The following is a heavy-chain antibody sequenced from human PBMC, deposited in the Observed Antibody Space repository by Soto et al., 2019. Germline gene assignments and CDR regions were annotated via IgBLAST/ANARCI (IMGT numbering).Heavy chain of an antibody. D-gene: IGHD6-19*01. CDR3: AHAPGIAVTTNWFDP. V-gene: IGHV2-5*02. CDR2: IYWDDDK. J-gene: IGHJ5*02. Sequence: QITLKESGPTLVKPTQTLTLTCTFSGFSLSTSEVGVGWIRQPPGKALQWLALIYWDDDKRYSPSLKSRLTITKHTSKNQVVLTMTNMDPVATATYYCAHAPGIAVTTNWFDPWGQGILVTVSS. CDR1: GFSLSTSEVG.